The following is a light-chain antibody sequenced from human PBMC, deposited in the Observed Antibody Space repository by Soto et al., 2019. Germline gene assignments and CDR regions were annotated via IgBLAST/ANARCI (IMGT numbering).Light chain of an antibody. Sequence: DIQMTQSPSSLSASVGDRVTITCRASQRISTYLNWYQQKPGQAPKLLIYVASLLQSGVPSRFSGSGSGTDFTLTISGLQPEDVATYYCQQSYDTVAITFGQGTRLEIK. J-gene: IGKJ5*01. CDR2: VAS. CDR1: QRISTY. CDR3: QQSYDTVAIT. V-gene: IGKV1-39*01.